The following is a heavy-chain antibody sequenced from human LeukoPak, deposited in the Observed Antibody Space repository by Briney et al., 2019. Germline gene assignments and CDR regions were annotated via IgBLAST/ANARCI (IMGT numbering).Heavy chain of an antibody. J-gene: IGHJ3*02. V-gene: IGHV3-21*01. D-gene: IGHD5-12*01. CDR1: GFTFNSYS. CDR2: IGTSGTYI. Sequence: RAGGSLRLSCTASGFTFNSYSMNWVRQAPGKGLEWVSSIGTSGTYIYYADSVKGRFTISKDNANNSLYLQMNSLRAEDTAVYYCARDVWLNDAFDIWGQGTLVTVSS. CDR3: ARDVWLNDAFDI.